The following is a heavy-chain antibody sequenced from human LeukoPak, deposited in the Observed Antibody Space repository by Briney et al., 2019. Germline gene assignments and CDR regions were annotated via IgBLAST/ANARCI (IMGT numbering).Heavy chain of an antibody. V-gene: IGHV4-30-4*01. CDR1: GGSISSGDYY. Sequence: SETLSLTCTVSGGSISSGDYYWSWIRQPPGKGLEWIGYIYYSGSTYYNPSLKSRVTISVDTSKNQFSLKLSSVTAADTAVYYCAREGMVRGVTTNWFDPWGQGTLVTVSS. CDR3: AREGMVRGVTTNWFDP. D-gene: IGHD3-10*01. CDR2: IYYSGST. J-gene: IGHJ5*02.